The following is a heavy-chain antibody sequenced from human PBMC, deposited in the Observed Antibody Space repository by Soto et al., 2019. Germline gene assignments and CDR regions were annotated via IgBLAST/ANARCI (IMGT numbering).Heavy chain of an antibody. V-gene: IGHV3-74*01. J-gene: IGHJ4*02. D-gene: IGHD3-22*01. CDR2: INGDGSTT. CDR3: ARPLYDGIGTPFDH. Sequence: EVQLVESGGALVQPGGSLRLSCAASGFTFSSYWMHWVRQAPGKGLVWVSRINGDGSTTTYADSVKGRFIISRDNAKNMLYLQMNSLTAEDTAVYYCARPLYDGIGTPFDHWGQGTLVTVSS. CDR1: GFTFSSYW.